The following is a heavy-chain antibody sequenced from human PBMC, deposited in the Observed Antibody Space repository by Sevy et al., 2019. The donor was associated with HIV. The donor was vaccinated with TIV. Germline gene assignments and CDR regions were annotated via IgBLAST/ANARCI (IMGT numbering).Heavy chain of an antibody. CDR1: GFTFSKYS. J-gene: IGHJ4*02. Sequence: GGSLRLSCAASGFTFSKYSMSWVRQPPGKGLEWVSTLSFGCGEIKCADSVQGRFTISRDNSKSSVYLQMNNLRPEDTAVYYCALAGCTKPHAYWGQGTLVTVSS. D-gene: IGHD2-8*01. CDR3: ALAGCTKPHAY. V-gene: IGHV3-23*01. CDR2: LSFGCGEI.